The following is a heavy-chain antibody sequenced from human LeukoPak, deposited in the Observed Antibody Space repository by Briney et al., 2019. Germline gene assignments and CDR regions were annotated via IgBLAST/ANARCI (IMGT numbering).Heavy chain of an antibody. CDR2: ISGSGGST. D-gene: IGHD2-15*01. CDR1: GFTFSSYG. V-gene: IGHV3-23*01. CDR3: ARFSGYFMGYCSGGSCSPGYFDY. J-gene: IGHJ4*02. Sequence: GGSLRLSCAASGFTFSSYGMSWVRQAPGKGLEWVSAISGSGGSTYYADSVKGRFTISRDNSKNTLYLQMNSLRAEDTAVYYCARFSGYFMGYCSGGSCSPGYFDYWGQGTLVTVSS.